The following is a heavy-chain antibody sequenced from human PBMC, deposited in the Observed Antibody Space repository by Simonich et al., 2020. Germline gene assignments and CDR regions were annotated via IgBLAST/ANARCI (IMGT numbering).Heavy chain of an antibody. V-gene: IGHV4-39*01. J-gene: IGHJ3*02. CDR1: GGSISSSSYY. CDR2: ICYSGGT. Sequence: QLQLQESGPGLVKPSETLSLTCTVSGGSISSSSYYWGWIRQPPGKGLEWIGSICYSGGTYYNPSLKSRVTISVDTSKNQFSLKLSSVTAADTAVYYCARHAGFAFDIWGQGTMVTVSS. CDR3: ARHAGFAFDI. D-gene: IGHD6-13*01.